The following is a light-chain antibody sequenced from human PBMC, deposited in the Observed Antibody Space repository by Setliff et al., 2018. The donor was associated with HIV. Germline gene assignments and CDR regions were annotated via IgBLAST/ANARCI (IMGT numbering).Light chain of an antibody. CDR1: SSDVGTYNF. J-gene: IGLJ1*01. Sequence: QSVLTQPASVSGSPGQSITISCTGTSSDVGTYNFVSWYQQHPGKAPKLMIYEGSKRPSGVSNRFFGSKSGYTASLTISGLQAEDEADYYCCSYAGGTLYVFGTGTKVTVL. CDR2: EGS. V-gene: IGLV2-23*01. CDR3: CSYAGGTLYV.